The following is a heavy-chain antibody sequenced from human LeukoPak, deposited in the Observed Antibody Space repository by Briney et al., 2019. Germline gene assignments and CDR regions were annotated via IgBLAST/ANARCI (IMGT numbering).Heavy chain of an antibody. J-gene: IGHJ4*02. V-gene: IGHV4-39*01. CDR2: IYYSGST. CDR3: ASSSAAYFDY. Sequence: IRTPPTNRLEWIGSIYYSGSTYYNPSLKSRVTISVDTSKNQFSLKLSSVTAADTAVYYCASSSAAYFDYWGQGTLVTVSS. D-gene: IGHD2-15*01.